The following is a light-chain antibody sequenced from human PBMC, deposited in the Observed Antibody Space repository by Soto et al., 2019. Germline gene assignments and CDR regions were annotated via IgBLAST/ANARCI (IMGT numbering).Light chain of an antibody. J-gene: IGLJ1*01. Sequence: QSALTQPASVSGSPGQSITISCTGTSSDVGGYNYVSWYQHHPGKAPKLMIYEVSNRPSGVYNRFSGSKSGNTASLTISGLQAEDEADYYCSSYTSSSTLDVFGTGTKVTVL. CDR3: SSYTSSSTLDV. V-gene: IGLV2-14*01. CDR1: SSDVGGYNY. CDR2: EVS.